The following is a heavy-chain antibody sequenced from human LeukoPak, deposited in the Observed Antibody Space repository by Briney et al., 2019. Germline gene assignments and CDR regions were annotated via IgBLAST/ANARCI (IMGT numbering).Heavy chain of an antibody. J-gene: IGHJ4*02. CDR1: GYTFTGYY. V-gene: IGHV1-2*02. CDR2: INPNSGGT. D-gene: IGHD2-21*02. Sequence: GASVKVSCKASGYTFTGYYMHWVRQAPGQGLEWMGWINPNSGGTNYAQKFQGRVTMTRDTSISTAYMELSRLLSGGTAVYYCARGKTMVYCGGDCYRFDNWGQGTLVTVSS. CDR3: ARGKTMVYCGGDCYRFDN.